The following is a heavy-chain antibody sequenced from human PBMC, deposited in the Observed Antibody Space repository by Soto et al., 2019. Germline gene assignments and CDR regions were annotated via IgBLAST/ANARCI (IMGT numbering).Heavy chain of an antibody. CDR2: IYHNGDT. Sequence: PSETLSLTCTVSGFLISDNYFWGWIRQPPGKGLEWLGSIYHNGDTRYNPSLKSRVTISVDTSKNQFSLKVTSLTAADTAVYYCASRDPGTSVDYWGQGTLVTVSS. D-gene: IGHD1-7*01. CDR3: ASRDPGTSVDY. V-gene: IGHV4-38-2*02. CDR1: GFLISDNYF. J-gene: IGHJ4*02.